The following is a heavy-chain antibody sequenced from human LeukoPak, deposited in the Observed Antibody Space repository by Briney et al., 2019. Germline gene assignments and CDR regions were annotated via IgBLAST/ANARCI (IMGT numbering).Heavy chain of an antibody. CDR1: GYTFTNNY. CDR3: ARDQEGFDY. Sequence: ASVKVSCKASGYTFTNNYLHWVRQAPGQGLEWMGMIYPRDGSTSYAQNFQGRVTVTRDTSTTTVHMELKGLRSEDTAVYYCARDQEGFDYWGQGTVVTVSS. V-gene: IGHV1-46*01. J-gene: IGHJ4*02. CDR2: IYPRDGST.